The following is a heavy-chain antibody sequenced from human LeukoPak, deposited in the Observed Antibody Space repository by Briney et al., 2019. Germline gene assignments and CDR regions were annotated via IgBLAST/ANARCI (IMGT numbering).Heavy chain of an antibody. CDR2: ITPSGGST. V-gene: IGHV1-46*01. J-gene: IGHJ4*02. CDR1: GYTFTNYY. Sequence: ASVKVSCKASGYTFTNYYMHWVRQAPGQGLEWLGLITPSGGSTSYAQKFQGRVTMTRDMSTSTVYMELSSLRSEDTAVYYCARGRGDEIAGEYFDYWGQGTLVTVSS. D-gene: IGHD7-27*01. CDR3: ARGRGDEIAGEYFDY.